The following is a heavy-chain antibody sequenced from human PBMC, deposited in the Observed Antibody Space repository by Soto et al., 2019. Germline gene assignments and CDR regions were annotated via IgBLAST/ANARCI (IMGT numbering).Heavy chain of an antibody. J-gene: IGHJ4*02. CDR2: TYWYDDK. V-gene: IGHV2-5*01. CDR1: GFSLSTSGVG. D-gene: IGHD3-3*01. CDR3: ARMGLRYLEWLH. Sequence: QITLKASGPTLVKPTQPLTLTCTFSGFSLSTSGVGVGWLRQPPGKALEWLALTYWYDDKRYSPSLKSRLTITKDTSKHPVVVTMNYMDPVDTATYYCARMGLRYLEWLHWGQGTLVTVSS.